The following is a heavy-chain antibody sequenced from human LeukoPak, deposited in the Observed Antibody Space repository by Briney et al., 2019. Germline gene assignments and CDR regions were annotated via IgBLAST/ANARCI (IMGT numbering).Heavy chain of an antibody. V-gene: IGHV3-11*01. J-gene: IGHJ4*02. D-gene: IGHD3-22*01. CDR3: ARSNSYYDRIYDY. Sequence: GGSLRLSCAASGFTFSDYYMSWIRQAPGKGLEWVSYISSSGSTIYYADSAKGRFTISRDNAKNSLYLQMNSLRAEDTAVYYCARSNSYYDRIYDYWGQGTLVTVSS. CDR2: ISSSGSTI. CDR1: GFTFSDYY.